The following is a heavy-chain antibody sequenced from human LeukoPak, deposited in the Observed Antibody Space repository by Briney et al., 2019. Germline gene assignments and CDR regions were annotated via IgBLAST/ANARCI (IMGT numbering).Heavy chain of an antibody. V-gene: IGHV1-69*01. Sequence: VASVTVSCKASGGTFSSYAISWVRQAPGQGLEWMGGIIPIVGTANYAQKFQGRVTITADESTSTAYMELSSLRSEDTAVYYCASSGPPVGIAADLIGRREWHFDYWGQGTLVTVSS. D-gene: IGHD6-13*01. CDR1: GGTFSSYA. J-gene: IGHJ4*02. CDR2: IIPIVGTA. CDR3: ASSGPPVGIAADLIGRREWHFDY.